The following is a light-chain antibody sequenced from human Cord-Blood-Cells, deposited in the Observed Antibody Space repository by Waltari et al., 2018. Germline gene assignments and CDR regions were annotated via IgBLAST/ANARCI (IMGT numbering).Light chain of an antibody. J-gene: IGKJ2*01. Sequence: DIQMTQSPSTLSASVGDRVTITCRASQSISRWLAWYQQKPGKAPKLLIYAASSLESGVPSRISGSGSAKYSTITISLQQHDVFATYYYKQYNSYYTFGEGTKLEIK. CDR2: AAS. CDR1: QSISRW. CDR3: KQYNSYYT. V-gene: IGKV1-5*01.